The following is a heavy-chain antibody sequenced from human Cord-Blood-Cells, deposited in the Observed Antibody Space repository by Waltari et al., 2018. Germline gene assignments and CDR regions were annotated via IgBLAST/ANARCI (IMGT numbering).Heavy chain of an antibody. V-gene: IGHV1-2*02. CDR3: ARTGGVEAFDI. J-gene: IGHJ3*02. Sequence: QVQLVQSGAEVTKPGASVKVSCKASGYTFTGYYIHWVRHAPRQGRQAPGQGLEWMGWINPNSGGTNYAQKFQGRVTMTRDTSISTAYMELSRLRSDDTAVYYCARTGGVEAFDIWGQGTMVTVSS. CDR2: INPNSGGT. CDR1: GYTFTGYY. D-gene: IGHD2-8*02.